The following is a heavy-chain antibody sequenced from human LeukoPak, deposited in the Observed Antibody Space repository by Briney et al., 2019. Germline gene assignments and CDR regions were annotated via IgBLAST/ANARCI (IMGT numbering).Heavy chain of an antibody. CDR1: GFTLSSYA. V-gene: IGHV3-64D*06. D-gene: IGHD2-21*02. J-gene: IGHJ4*02. CDR2: ISSNGGST. CDR3: VKDPVPRFVVTAPGAL. Sequence: GGSLRLSCSASGFTLSSYAMHWVRQAAGKGLEYVSAISSNGGSTYYADSVKGRFTISRDNSKNTLYLQMSSLRAEDTAVYYCVKDPVPRFVVTAPGALWGQGTLVTVSS.